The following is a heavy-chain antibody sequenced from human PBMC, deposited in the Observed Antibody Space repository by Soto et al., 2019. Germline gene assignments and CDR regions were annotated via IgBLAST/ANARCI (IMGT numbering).Heavy chain of an antibody. CDR2: IYPGDSDT. CDR1: GYSFTSYW. D-gene: IGHD1-1*01. Sequence: GESLKISCKGSGYSFTSYWIGWVRQMPGKGLEWMGIIYPGDSDTRYSPSFQGQVTTSADKSISTAYLQWSSLKASDTAMYYCASSLERPSTYYYYGMDVWGQGTTVTVSS. CDR3: ASSLERPSTYYYYGMDV. J-gene: IGHJ6*02. V-gene: IGHV5-51*01.